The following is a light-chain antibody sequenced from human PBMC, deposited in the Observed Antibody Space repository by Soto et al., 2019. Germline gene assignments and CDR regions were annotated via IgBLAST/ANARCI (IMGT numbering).Light chain of an antibody. CDR1: SSNIGAGYD. CDR3: LLSYSGAYVV. V-gene: IGLV1-40*01. Sequence: QAVVTQPPSVSGAPGQRVTISCTGSSSNIGAGYDVHWYQQLPGTAPKLLIYGNSNRPSGVPDRFSGSKSGTSASLAITGLQAEDEADYYCLLSYSGAYVVFGGGTKLTVL. CDR2: GNS. J-gene: IGLJ2*01.